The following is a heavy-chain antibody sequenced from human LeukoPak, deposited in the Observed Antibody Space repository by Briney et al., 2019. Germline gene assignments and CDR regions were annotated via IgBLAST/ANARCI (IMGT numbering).Heavy chain of an antibody. CDR2: INHSGST. CDR3: ARGRRITIFAHYYGMDV. CDR1: GGSFSGYY. V-gene: IGHV4-34*01. J-gene: IGHJ6*02. D-gene: IGHD3-3*01. Sequence: SETLSLTCAVYGGSFSGYYWSWIRQPPGKGLEWIGEINHSGSTNYNPSLKSRVTISVDTSKNQFSLKPSSVTAADTAVYYCARGRRITIFAHYYGMDVWGQGTTVTVSS.